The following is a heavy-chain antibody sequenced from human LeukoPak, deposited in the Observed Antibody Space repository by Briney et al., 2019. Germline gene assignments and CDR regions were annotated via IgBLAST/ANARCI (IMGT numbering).Heavy chain of an antibody. J-gene: IGHJ6*02. CDR1: GGSISSYY. Sequence: SETLSLTCTVSGGSISSYYWSWIRQPPGKGLEWIGYIYYSGSTNYNPSLKSRVTISVDTSKNQFSLKLSSVTAADTAVYYCARGNIVATWYYYYYYGMDVWGQGTTVTVSS. V-gene: IGHV4-59*01. D-gene: IGHD5-12*01. CDR2: IYYSGST. CDR3: ARGNIVATWYYYYYYGMDV.